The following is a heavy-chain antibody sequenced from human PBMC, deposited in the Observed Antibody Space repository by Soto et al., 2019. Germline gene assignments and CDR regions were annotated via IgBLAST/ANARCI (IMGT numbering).Heavy chain of an antibody. Sequence: ASETLSLTCTVSGGSITSYYWSWIRQPAGKGLEWIGRTYITGDPDYSPSLKSRVTMSLDTSKNQFSLKLRSATAADTAVYYCARDMRVFGGMDVWGRGTTVTVSS. D-gene: IGHD3-3*01. CDR1: GGSITSYY. CDR3: ARDMRVFGGMDV. V-gene: IGHV4-4*07. CDR2: TYITGDP. J-gene: IGHJ6*02.